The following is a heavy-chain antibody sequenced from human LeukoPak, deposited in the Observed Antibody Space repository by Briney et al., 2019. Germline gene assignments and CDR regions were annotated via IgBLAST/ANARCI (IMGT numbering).Heavy chain of an antibody. CDR3: ASAVGYCSSTSCPDAFDI. D-gene: IGHD2-2*01. J-gene: IGHJ3*02. CDR2: ISGSGGST. Sequence: GGSLRLSCAASGFTFSSYAMGWVRQPPGKGLEWVSVISGSGGSTYYADSEKGRFTISRDNSKNTLYLQMNSLRAEDTAVYYCASAVGYCSSTSCPDAFDIWGQGTMVTVSS. V-gene: IGHV3-23*01. CDR1: GFTFSSYA.